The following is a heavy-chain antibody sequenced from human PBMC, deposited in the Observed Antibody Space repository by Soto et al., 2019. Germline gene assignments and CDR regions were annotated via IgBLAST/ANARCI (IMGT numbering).Heavy chain of an antibody. Sequence: QVQLLQSGAEVKEPGASVKVPCKSSGYTFNNYDINWVRQATGQGLEWMGWMNPNSGNTGYAQKFQGRVTMTRSTSITTAYMELTSLRSDDTAVYYCARAHGSGDVDYWGQGTLVTVSS. CDR1: GYTFNNYD. CDR2: MNPNSGNT. V-gene: IGHV1-8*01. J-gene: IGHJ4*02. CDR3: ARAHGSGDVDY. D-gene: IGHD4-17*01.